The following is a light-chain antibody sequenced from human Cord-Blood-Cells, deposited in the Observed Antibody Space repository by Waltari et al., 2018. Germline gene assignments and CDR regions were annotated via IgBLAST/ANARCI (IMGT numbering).Light chain of an antibody. CDR1: SSDVGGYNY. J-gene: IGLJ3*02. V-gene: IGLV2-14*03. CDR2: DVS. Sequence: QSALTQPASVSGSPGQSLTISCTGTSSDVGGYNYVSWYQQHPGKAPKLMIYDVSNRPSGVSKRFSGSTAGNTASLTISWLQAEDEADYYCSSYTSSSTRVFGGGTKLTVL. CDR3: SSYTSSSTRV.